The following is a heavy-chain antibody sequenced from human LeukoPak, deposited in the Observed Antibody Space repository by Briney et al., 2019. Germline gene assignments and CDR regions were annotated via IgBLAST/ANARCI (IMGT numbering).Heavy chain of an antibody. J-gene: IGHJ4*02. CDR2: ISGNGGNT. CDR1: GFTFSTFA. CDR3: AKDVGKWESLHFFDY. V-gene: IGHV3-23*01. Sequence: PGGSLRLSCAASGFTFSTFAMSWVRQAPGKGLEWVSGISGNGGNTYYADSVTGRFTISRDNSRNTLYLQMNSLRGDDTAVYYCAKDVGKWESLHFFDYWGQGTLVTVSS. D-gene: IGHD1-26*01.